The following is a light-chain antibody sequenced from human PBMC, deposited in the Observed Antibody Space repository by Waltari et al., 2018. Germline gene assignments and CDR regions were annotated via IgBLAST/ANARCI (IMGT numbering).Light chain of an antibody. CDR1: QSVTSYS. V-gene: IGKV3-20*01. CDR3: QQYGTPPWT. CDR2: SAS. J-gene: IGKJ1*01. Sequence: PGERVTVSCRASQSVTSYSLAWYQHKSGQAPRLLIHSASTRATGIPDRFSGAGSGTDFSLTISRLEPEDFGFYYCQQYGTPPWTFGQGTKVEI.